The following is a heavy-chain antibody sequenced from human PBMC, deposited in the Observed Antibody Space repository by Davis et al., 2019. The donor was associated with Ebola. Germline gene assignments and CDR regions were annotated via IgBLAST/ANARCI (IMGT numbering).Heavy chain of an antibody. V-gene: IGHV3-15*01. CDR1: GFTFSNAW. Sequence: GESLKISCAASGFTFSNAWMSWVRQAPGKGLEWVGRIKSETDLGTTNYADPVQGRFTISRDDSKSTLYLHMNSLKTEDTAVYYCTTVPSYYDVLTGDYIPYWGQGTLVTVSS. D-gene: IGHD3-9*01. CDR2: IKSETDLGTT. J-gene: IGHJ4*02. CDR3: TTVPSYYDVLTGDYIPY.